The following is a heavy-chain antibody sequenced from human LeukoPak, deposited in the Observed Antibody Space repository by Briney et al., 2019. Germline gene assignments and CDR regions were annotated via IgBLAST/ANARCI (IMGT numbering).Heavy chain of an antibody. CDR3: ARDAARIQYYYDSSGYHFDY. J-gene: IGHJ4*02. V-gene: IGHV3-30-3*01. Sequence: GRSLRLSCAASGFTFSSYAMHWVRQAPGKGLEWVAVISYDGSNKYYADSVKGRFTISRDNSKNTLYLQMNSLRAEDTAVYYCARDAARIQYYYDSSGYHFDYWGQGTLVTVSS. CDR2: ISYDGSNK. D-gene: IGHD3-22*01. CDR1: GFTFSSYA.